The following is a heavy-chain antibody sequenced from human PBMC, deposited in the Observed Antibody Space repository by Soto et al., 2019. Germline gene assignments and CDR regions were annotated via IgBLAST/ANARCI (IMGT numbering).Heavy chain of an antibody. Sequence: ASVKVSCKASGYTFTGYYMHWVRQAPGQGLEWMGWINPNSGGTNYAQKFQGWVTMTRDTSISTAYMELSRLRSDDTAVYYCARVKERSKCSSTSCYTYYGMDVCGQGTTVTVSS. CDR2: INPNSGGT. CDR1: GYTFTGYY. CDR3: ARVKERSKCSSTSCYTYYGMDV. V-gene: IGHV1-2*04. D-gene: IGHD2-2*02. J-gene: IGHJ6*02.